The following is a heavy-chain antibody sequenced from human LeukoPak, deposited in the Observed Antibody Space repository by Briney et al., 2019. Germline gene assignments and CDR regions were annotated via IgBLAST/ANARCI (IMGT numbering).Heavy chain of an antibody. CDR3: ATTRFLEWLWWFDP. V-gene: IGHV1-46*01. Sequence: GASVKVSCKASGYTFTNYYMHWVRQAPGQGLEWMGIINPSSGSTSYAQKFQGRVTMTRDTSTSTVYMELSSLRSEDTAVYYCATTRFLEWLWWFDPWGQGTLVTVSS. D-gene: IGHD3-3*01. CDR2: INPSSGST. J-gene: IGHJ5*02. CDR1: GYTFTNYY.